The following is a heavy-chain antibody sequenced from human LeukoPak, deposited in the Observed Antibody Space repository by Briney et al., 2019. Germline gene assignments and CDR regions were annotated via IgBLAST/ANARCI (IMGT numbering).Heavy chain of an antibody. Sequence: GASVKVSCKVSGYTLTELSMHWVRQAPGKGLEWMGGFDPEDGETIYAQKFQGWVTMTRDTSISTAYMELSRLRSDDTAVYYCARALSGPVTTGNWFDPWGQGTLVTVSS. CDR1: GYTLTELS. J-gene: IGHJ5*02. CDR3: ARALSGPVTTGNWFDP. D-gene: IGHD4-17*01. CDR2: FDPEDGET. V-gene: IGHV1-24*01.